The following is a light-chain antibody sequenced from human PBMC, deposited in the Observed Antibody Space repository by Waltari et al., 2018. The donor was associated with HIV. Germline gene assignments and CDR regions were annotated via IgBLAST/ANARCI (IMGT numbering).Light chain of an antibody. V-gene: IGKV1-39*01. CDR1: QSVSSY. CDR3: QQTDSTPYT. J-gene: IGKJ2*01. CDR2: AAS. Sequence: DIQMTQSPSSLSASVGDRVTITCRPSQSVSSYLNRYQQKPGKAPNLLIYAASSLQSGVPSRFSGSGSGTDVTLTISSLQPEDFATYYCQQTDSTPYTFGQGTKVEIK.